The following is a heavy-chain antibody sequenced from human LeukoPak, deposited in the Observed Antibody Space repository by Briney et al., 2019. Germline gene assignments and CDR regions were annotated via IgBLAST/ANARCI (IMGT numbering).Heavy chain of an antibody. Sequence: GGSLRLSCAASGFTFSSYAMHWVRQAPGKGLEWVSGISWNSGSIGYADSVRGRFTISRDNAKNSLYLQMNSLRAEDTALYYCAKDLHDYGDYERYFDYWGQGTLVTVSS. D-gene: IGHD4-17*01. J-gene: IGHJ4*02. CDR1: GFTFSSYA. V-gene: IGHV3-9*01. CDR3: AKDLHDYGDYERYFDY. CDR2: ISWNSGSI.